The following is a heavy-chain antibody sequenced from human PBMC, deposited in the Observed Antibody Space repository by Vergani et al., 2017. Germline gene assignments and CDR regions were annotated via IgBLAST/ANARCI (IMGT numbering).Heavy chain of an antibody. V-gene: IGHV3-48*04. Sequence: EVQLLESGGGLVQPGGSLRLSCAASGFTFSSYAMSWVRQAPGKGLEWISYISSSGSTIYYADSVKGRFTISRDNAKNSLYLQMNSLRAEDTAVYYCARDDRGVGQQLPTEGNDAFDIWGQGTMVTVSS. CDR3: ARDDRGVGQQLPTEGNDAFDI. D-gene: IGHD6-13*01. CDR1: GFTFSSYA. CDR2: ISSSGSTI. J-gene: IGHJ3*02.